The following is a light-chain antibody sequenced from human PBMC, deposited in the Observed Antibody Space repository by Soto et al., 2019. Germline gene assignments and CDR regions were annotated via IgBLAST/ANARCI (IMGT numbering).Light chain of an antibody. CDR2: DAS. J-gene: IGKJ2*01. CDR3: QQYSSDPYT. CDR1: QSISNW. V-gene: IGKV1-5*01. Sequence: DIQMTQSPSILYASVGDRVTITCRASQSISNWLAWYQQKPGKAPKFLIYDASNLESGVPSRFSGSGSWTDFTLTISSLQADDFATYYCQQYSSDPYTFGQWTKLEIK.